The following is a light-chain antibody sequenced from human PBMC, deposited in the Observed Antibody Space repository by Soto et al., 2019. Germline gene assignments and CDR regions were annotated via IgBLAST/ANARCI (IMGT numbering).Light chain of an antibody. J-gene: IGKJ2*01. CDR3: QQYGTSPPYT. Sequence: EIVLTQSPGTLSLSPGERATLSCRASQSLRNNYLAWYQQKPGQTPRLLIFGASSRATGIPDRFSGSESGTDFTLTINRLEPEDFPVYFCQQYGTSPPYTFGQGTKLEI. CDR1: QSLRNNY. V-gene: IGKV3-20*01. CDR2: GAS.